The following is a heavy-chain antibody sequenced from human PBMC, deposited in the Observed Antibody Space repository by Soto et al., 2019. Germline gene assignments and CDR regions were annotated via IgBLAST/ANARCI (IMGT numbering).Heavy chain of an antibody. CDR2: IIPIFGTA. V-gene: IGHV1-69*01. D-gene: IGHD6-19*01. CDR1: GGTFSSYA. J-gene: IGHJ5*02. Sequence: QVQLVQSRAEVKKPGSSVKVSCKASGGTFSSYAISWVRQAPGQGLEWMGGIIPIFGTANYAQKFQGRVTITADESTSTAYMELSSLRSEDTAVYYCAREMRAVAVPGPTFDPWGQGTLVTVSS. CDR3: AREMRAVAVPGPTFDP.